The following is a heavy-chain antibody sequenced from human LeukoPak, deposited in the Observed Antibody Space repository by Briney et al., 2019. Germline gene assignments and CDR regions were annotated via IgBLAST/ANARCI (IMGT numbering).Heavy chain of an antibody. CDR1: GFTFSSYS. D-gene: IGHD3-3*01. J-gene: IGHJ4*02. CDR3: ARDLGFWSGYWV. V-gene: IGHV3-48*02. Sequence: GGSLRLSCTASGFTFSSYSMNWVRQAPGKGLEWVSFISSSSSTKYYADSVKGRFTISRDNAKNSLYLQMNSLRDEDTAVYYCARDLGFWSGYWVWGQGTLVTVSS. CDR2: ISSSSSTK.